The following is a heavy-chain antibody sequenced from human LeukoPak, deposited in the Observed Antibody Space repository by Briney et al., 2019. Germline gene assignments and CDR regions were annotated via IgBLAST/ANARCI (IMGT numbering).Heavy chain of an antibody. V-gene: IGHV4-59*08. CDR3: ARQGRGTFDY. D-gene: IGHD1-1*01. CDR1: GGSISSYY. J-gene: IGHJ4*02. CDR2: IYYSGST. Sequence: SETLSLTCTVSGGSISSYYWSWIRQPPGKGLEWIGYIYYSGSTNYNPSLKSRVTISVDTSKNQFSLKLSSVTAADTAVYYCARQGRGTFDYWGQGTLVTVSS.